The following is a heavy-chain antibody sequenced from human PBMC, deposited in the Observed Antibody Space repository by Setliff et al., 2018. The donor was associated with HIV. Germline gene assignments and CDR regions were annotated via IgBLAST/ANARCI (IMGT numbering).Heavy chain of an antibody. CDR2: IYYSGST. CDR3: ARHSLDLEWLLYYAFDI. CDR1: GGSISSSIYY. D-gene: IGHD3-3*01. J-gene: IGHJ3*02. Sequence: PSETLSLTCTVSGGSISSSIYYWGWIRQPPGKGLEWIGSIYYSGSTYYNPSLKSRVIISVDTSKNQFSLKLSSVTAADTAVYYCARHSLDLEWLLYYAFDIWGQGTMVTVSS. V-gene: IGHV4-39*01.